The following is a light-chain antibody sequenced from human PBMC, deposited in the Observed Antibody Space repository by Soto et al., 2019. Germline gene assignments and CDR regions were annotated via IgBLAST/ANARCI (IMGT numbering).Light chain of an antibody. V-gene: IGKV1-39*01. CDR2: TAA. CDR1: QSISSN. J-gene: IGKJ1*01. CDR3: QQSNSLPPT. Sequence: DIQMTQSPSSLSASVGDRVTITCRASQSISSNLNWYQQKPGKAPKLLIYTAASLQSGVPSRLSGIGSGTDFTLTIASRQLEDFATYYCQQSNSLPPTFGQGTKVEI.